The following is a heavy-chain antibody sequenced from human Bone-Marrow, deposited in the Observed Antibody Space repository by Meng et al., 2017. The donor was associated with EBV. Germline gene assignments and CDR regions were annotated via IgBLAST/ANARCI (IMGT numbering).Heavy chain of an antibody. V-gene: IGHV4-39*07. J-gene: IGHJ4*02. Sequence: LQLEESCPGLVKPSENLSLTCTVSGGSISSSSYDWGWIRQHPGKVLEWIGSIYYSGSTYYNPSLQSRVTISVDKSKNQFSLKLCTVTAADTAVYYCARKKAAQIDYWGQGTLVTVSS. D-gene: IGHD6-13*01. CDR2: IYYSGST. CDR3: ARKKAAQIDY. CDR1: GGSISSSSYD.